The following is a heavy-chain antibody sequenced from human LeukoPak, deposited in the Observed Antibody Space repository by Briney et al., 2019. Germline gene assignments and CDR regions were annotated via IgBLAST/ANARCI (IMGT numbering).Heavy chain of an antibody. CDR2: ISGYNGNT. V-gene: IGHV1-18*01. D-gene: IGHD6-19*01. J-gene: IGHJ4*02. Sequence: ASVKVSCKTYGYTFSSYGISWVRQAPGQGLEWMGWISGYNGNTNYARKFQDRVSMTTDTSTSTVYMDLRSLRSDDTAVYYCAKTVAGMVYWGQGTLVTVSS. CDR1: GYTFSSYG. CDR3: AKTVAGMVY.